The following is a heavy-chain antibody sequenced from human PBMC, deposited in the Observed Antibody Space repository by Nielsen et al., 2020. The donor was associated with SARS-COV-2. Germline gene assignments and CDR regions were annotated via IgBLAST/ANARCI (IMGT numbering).Heavy chain of an antibody. CDR2: IRSKANSYAT. V-gene: IGHV3-73*01. CDR1: GFTFSGSA. D-gene: IGHD3-3*01. Sequence: GESLKISCAASGFTFSGSAMHWIRQASGKGLEWVGRIRSKANSYATAYAASVKGGFTISRDDSKNTAYLQMNSLKTEDTAVYYCTRQKEWLLSSYFDYWGQGTLVTVSS. CDR3: TRQKEWLLSSYFDY. J-gene: IGHJ4*02.